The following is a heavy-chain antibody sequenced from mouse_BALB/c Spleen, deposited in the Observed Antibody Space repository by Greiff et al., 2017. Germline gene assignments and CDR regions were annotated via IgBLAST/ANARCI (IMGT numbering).Heavy chain of an antibody. J-gene: IGHJ4*01. CDR3: ARSYYDSYYAMDY. D-gene: IGHD2-10*01. Sequence: EVQLQQSGAELVKPGASVKLSCTASGFNIKDTYMHWVKQRPEQGLEWIGRIDPANGNTKYDPKFQGKATITADTSSNTAYLQLSSLTSEDTAVYYCARSYYDSYYAMDYWGQGTSVTVSS. CDR1: GFNIKDTY. V-gene: IGHV14-3*02. CDR2: IDPANGNT.